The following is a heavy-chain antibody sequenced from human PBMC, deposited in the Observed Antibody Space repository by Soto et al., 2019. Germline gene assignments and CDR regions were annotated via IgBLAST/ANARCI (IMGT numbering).Heavy chain of an antibody. D-gene: IGHD1-26*01. CDR1: GFTFSSYS. CDR2: ISSSSSTI. CDR3: ARDDTVGATNTHYYYYGMDV. Sequence: PGGSLRLSCAASGFTFSSYSMNWVLQAPGKGLEWVSYISSSSSTIYYADSVKGRFTISRDNAKNSLYLQMNSLRDEDTAVYYCARDDTVGATNTHYYYYGMDVWGQGTTVTVSS. J-gene: IGHJ6*02. V-gene: IGHV3-48*02.